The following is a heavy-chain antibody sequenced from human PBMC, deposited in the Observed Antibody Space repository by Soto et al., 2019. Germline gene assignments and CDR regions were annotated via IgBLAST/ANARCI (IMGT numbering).Heavy chain of an antibody. D-gene: IGHD6-13*01. Sequence: QVQLVQSGAEVKQPGASVKVSCKGSGYTFISYGVNWVRQAPGQGLEWVGWISGYNGNTKYAQKFQGRVTMTTDTSSSTAYMELRSLRSDDTAVYYCASDMDGSSWYRVGYWGQGTLVTVSS. J-gene: IGHJ4*02. CDR3: ASDMDGSSWYRVGY. CDR1: GYTFISYG. V-gene: IGHV1-18*01. CDR2: ISGYNGNT.